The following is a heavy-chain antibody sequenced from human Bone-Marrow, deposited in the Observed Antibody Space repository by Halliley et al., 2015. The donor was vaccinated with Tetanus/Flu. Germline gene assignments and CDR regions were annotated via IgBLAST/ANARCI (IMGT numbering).Heavy chain of an antibody. D-gene: IGHD5-12*01. CDR2: ISYSGST. Sequence: TLSLTCTVSGGSMSGYYLNWIRQPPGEGLEWLGLISYSGSTNYNPSLKSRVTISVDTSNNQFSLNLSSVTAADTALYYCVTGAGWLPDYWGQGTLVTVSS. V-gene: IGHV4-59*01. J-gene: IGHJ4*02. CDR3: VTGAGWLPDY. CDR1: GGSMSGYY.